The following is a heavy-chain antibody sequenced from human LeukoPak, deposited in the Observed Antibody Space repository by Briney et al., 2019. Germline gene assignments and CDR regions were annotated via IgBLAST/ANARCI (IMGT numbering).Heavy chain of an antibody. D-gene: IGHD3-22*01. J-gene: IGHJ4*02. V-gene: IGHV3-23*01. CDR3: AKRGYYYDSRVFHGFDY. CDR2: ITTSDGNT. Sequence: GGSLRLSCAASGFTFSSYTMSWVRQAPGKGLEWVSTITTSDGNTYYADSVKGRFTVSRDNSKNTLFLQMNSLRAEDTAVYYCAKRGYYYDSRVFHGFDYWGQGTLVTVSS. CDR1: GFTFSSYT.